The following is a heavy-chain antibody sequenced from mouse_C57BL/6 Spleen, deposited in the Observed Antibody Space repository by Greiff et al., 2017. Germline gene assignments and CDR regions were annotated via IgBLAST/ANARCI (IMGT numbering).Heavy chain of an antibody. CDR3: ARGELRLPYAMDY. D-gene: IGHD3-2*02. V-gene: IGHV1-7*01. CDR2: INPSSGYT. Sequence: VQLQQSGAELAKPGASVKLSCKASGYTFTSYWMHWVKQRPGQGLEWIGYINPSSGYTKYNQKFKDKATLTADKSSSTAYMQLSSLTYEDSAVYYCARGELRLPYAMDYWGQGTSVTVSS. J-gene: IGHJ4*01. CDR1: GYTFTSYW.